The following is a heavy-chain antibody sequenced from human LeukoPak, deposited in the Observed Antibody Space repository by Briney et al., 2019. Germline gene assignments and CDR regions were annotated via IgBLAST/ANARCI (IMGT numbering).Heavy chain of an antibody. CDR2: ISSSSSYI. V-gene: IGHV3-21*01. J-gene: IGHJ4*02. D-gene: IGHD2-21*02. Sequence: GGSLRLSCAASGFTFSSYSMSWVRQAPGKGLEWVSSISSSSSYIYYADSVKGRFTISRDNAKNSLYLQMNSLRAEDTAVYYCATLPSAYCGGDCPTNFDYWGQGTLVTVSS. CDR1: GFTFSSYS. CDR3: ATLPSAYCGGDCPTNFDY.